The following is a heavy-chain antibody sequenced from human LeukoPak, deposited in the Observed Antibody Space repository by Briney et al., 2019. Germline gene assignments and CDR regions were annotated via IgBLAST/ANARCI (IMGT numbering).Heavy chain of an antibody. CDR2: IIPILGIA. D-gene: IGHD3-22*01. CDR1: GGTFSSYA. J-gene: IGHJ4*02. V-gene: IGHV1-69*04. Sequence: VASVKVSCKASGGTFSSYAISWVRQAPGQGLEWMGRIIPILGIANYAQKFQGRVTITADKSTSTAYMGLSSLRSEDTAVYYCARGADDSSGYYFDYWGQGTLVTVSS. CDR3: ARGADDSSGYYFDY.